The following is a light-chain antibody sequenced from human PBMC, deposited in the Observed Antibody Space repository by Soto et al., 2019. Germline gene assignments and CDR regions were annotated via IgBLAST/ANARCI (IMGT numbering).Light chain of an antibody. J-gene: IGKJ5*01. CDR1: QSVSSY. CDR2: DAS. V-gene: IGKV3-11*01. Sequence: EIVLTQSPATLSLSPGERATLSCRASQSVSSYLAWYQQKPGQAPSLLIYDASNRATGIPARFSGSGSGTDFPLTISSLEPEDFAVYYCQQRSNWPITFGQGTRLEIK. CDR3: QQRSNWPIT.